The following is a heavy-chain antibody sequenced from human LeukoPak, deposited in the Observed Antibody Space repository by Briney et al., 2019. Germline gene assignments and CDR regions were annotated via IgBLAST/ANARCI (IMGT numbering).Heavy chain of an antibody. CDR3: AKIYDSSGPDI. V-gene: IGHV3-48*04. CDR1: GFTFSSYS. Sequence: GALRLSCAASGFTFSSYSMNWVRQAPGKGLEWVSYISSSSSTIYYADSLKDRFTISRDNAKNSLYLQMNSLRAEDTAVYYCAKIYDSSGPDIWGQGTMVTVSS. D-gene: IGHD3-22*01. CDR2: ISSSSSTI. J-gene: IGHJ3*02.